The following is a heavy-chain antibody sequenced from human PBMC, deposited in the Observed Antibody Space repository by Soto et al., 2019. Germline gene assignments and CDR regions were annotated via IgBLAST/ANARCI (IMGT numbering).Heavy chain of an antibody. J-gene: IGHJ3*02. D-gene: IGHD3-10*01. CDR2: IYPGGDT. CDR1: GFTVSSNY. Sequence: PGGSLSLPCAASGFTVSSNYMNWVRQAPGKGLDWVSVIYPGGDTRYADSVKGRFTISRDNSKNTFYLQMNSLRAEDTALYYCVRDRGWPDSFNMWGQGTMVT. CDR3: VRDRGWPDSFNM. V-gene: IGHV3-66*01.